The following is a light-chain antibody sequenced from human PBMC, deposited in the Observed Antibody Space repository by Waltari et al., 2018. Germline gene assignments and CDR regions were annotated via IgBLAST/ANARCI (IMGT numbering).Light chain of an antibody. J-gene: IGKJ1*01. CDR1: QSISSY. CDR3: QQSYNWPRT. Sequence: IVLTQFPATLSLSPGVSATRSCRASQSISSYLSWYQQKPGQAPRLLICDGANRATGIPARFSGSGSKTDFTLTIASLEPEDSAVYYCQQSYNWPRTFGQGTKVEIK. V-gene: IGKV3-11*01. CDR2: DGA.